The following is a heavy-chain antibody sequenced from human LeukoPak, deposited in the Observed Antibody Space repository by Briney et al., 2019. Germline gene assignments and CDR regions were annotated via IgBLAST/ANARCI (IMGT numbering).Heavy chain of an antibody. CDR1: GGSFSGYY. J-gene: IGHJ4*02. Sequence: PSETLSLTCAVYGGSFSGYYWSWVRQPPGKGLEWIGEINHSGSTNYNPSPKSRVTISVDTSKNQFSLKLSSVTAADTAVYYCAGKGHSSGWYLDYWGQGTLVTVSS. V-gene: IGHV4-34*01. D-gene: IGHD6-19*01. CDR3: AGKGHSSGWYLDY. CDR2: INHSGST.